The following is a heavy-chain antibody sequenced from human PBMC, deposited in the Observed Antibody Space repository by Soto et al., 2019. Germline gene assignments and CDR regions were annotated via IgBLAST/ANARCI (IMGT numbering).Heavy chain of an antibody. CDR3: ARRNWLPDAFDI. Sequence: ASVKVSCKASGYTFTSYAMHWVRQAPGQRLEWMGWINAGNGSTKYSQKFQGRVTITRDTSASTAYMELSSLRSEDTAVYYCARRNWLPDAFDIWGQGTMVTV. D-gene: IGHD1-1*01. J-gene: IGHJ3*02. CDR1: GYTFTSYA. CDR2: INAGNGST. V-gene: IGHV1-3*01.